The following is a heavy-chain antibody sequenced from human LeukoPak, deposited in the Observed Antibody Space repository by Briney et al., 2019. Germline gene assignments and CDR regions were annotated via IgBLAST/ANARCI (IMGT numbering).Heavy chain of an antibody. V-gene: IGHV1-46*01. CDR1: GYTFTSYY. Sequence: ASVKVSCKASGYTFTSYYMHWVRQAPGQGLEWMGIINPSGGSTSYAQKFQGGVTMTRDTSTSTVYMELSSLRSEDTAVYYCARDEPQDRNYYDSSGYSDYWGRGTLVTVSS. D-gene: IGHD3-22*01. J-gene: IGHJ4*02. CDR2: INPSGGST. CDR3: ARDEPQDRNYYDSSGYSDY.